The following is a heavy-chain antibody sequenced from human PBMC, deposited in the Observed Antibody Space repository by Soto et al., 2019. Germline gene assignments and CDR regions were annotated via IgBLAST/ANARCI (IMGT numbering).Heavy chain of an antibody. Sequence: PGGSLRLSCAASGFTFSSYEMNWVRQAPGKGLEWVSYISSSGSTIYYADSVKGRFTISRDNAKNSLYLQMNSLRAEDTAVYCCAVRGYYDSSGYNDYWGQGTLVTVSS. CDR1: GFTFSSYE. CDR3: AVRGYYDSSGYNDY. V-gene: IGHV3-48*03. CDR2: ISSSGSTI. D-gene: IGHD3-22*01. J-gene: IGHJ4*02.